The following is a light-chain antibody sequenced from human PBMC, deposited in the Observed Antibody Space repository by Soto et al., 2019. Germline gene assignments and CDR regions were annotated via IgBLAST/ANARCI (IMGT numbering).Light chain of an antibody. CDR3: QQYNNWPRT. CDR1: QSVSSN. CDR2: GAS. V-gene: IGKV3-15*01. J-gene: IGKJ1*01. Sequence: EIVMTQSPATLSVSPGEGATLSCRASQSVSSNLAWYQQKPGQAPRLLIHGASTRTTGIPARFSGSGSGTEFTLTISSLQSEDYAVYYCQQYNNWPRTFGQGTKVDIK.